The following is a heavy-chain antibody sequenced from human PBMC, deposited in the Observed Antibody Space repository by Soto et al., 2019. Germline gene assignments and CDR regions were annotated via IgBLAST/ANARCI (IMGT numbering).Heavy chain of an antibody. CDR3: ARRARPDFYYMDV. V-gene: IGHV3-64*01. J-gene: IGHJ6*03. Sequence: GGSLRLSCAASGFTLSGYAMDWVRQAPGKGLEYVSGISSNGVGTYYAKSFQGRFTIFRDNSKNTVYLQMGSLRPEDMAVYYCARRARPDFYYMDVWGKGTTVTVSS. D-gene: IGHD6-6*01. CDR1: GFTLSGYA. CDR2: ISSNGVGT.